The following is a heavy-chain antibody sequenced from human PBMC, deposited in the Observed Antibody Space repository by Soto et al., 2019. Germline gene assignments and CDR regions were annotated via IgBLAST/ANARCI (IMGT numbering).Heavy chain of an antibody. CDR2: ISAYNGNT. V-gene: IGHV1-18*01. J-gene: IGHJ4*02. CDR3: ARDLTQYGDYVYYFDY. D-gene: IGHD4-17*01. CDR1: CYTFTSYG. Sequence: ASVTVSCKASCYTFTSYGISWVRQAPGQGLEWMGWISAYNGNTNYAQKLQGRVTMTTDTSTSTAYMELRSLRSDDTAVYYCARDLTQYGDYVYYFDYWGQGTLVTVSS.